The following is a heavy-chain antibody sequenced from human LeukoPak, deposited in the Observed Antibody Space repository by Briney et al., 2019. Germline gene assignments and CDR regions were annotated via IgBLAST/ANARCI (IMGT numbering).Heavy chain of an antibody. Sequence: PSETLSLTCTVSGGSISSYYWSWIRQPPGKGLEWIGYIYYSGSTYYNPSLKSRVTISVDTSKNQFSLKLSSVTAADTAVYYCARHAGYYDSSGYYYFDYWGQGTLVTVSS. D-gene: IGHD3-22*01. CDR1: GGSISSYY. CDR3: ARHAGYYDSSGYYYFDY. J-gene: IGHJ4*02. V-gene: IGHV4-59*08. CDR2: IYYSGST.